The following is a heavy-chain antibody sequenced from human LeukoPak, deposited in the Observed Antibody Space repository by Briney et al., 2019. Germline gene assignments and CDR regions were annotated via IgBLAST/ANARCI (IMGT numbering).Heavy chain of an antibody. Sequence: ALVKVSCKASGYTFTSYGISWVRQPPGQGLAWLGWISAYNGNTNYAQKLQGRVTMTTDTSTSTAYMELRSLRSDDTAVYYCARSWYDPLFDYWGQGTLVTVSS. CDR3: ARSWYDPLFDY. CDR2: ISAYNGNT. D-gene: IGHD6-13*01. CDR1: GYTFTSYG. J-gene: IGHJ4*02. V-gene: IGHV1-18*01.